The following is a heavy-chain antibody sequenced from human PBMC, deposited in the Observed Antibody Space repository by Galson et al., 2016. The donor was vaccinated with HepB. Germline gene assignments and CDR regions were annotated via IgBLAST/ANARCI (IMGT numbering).Heavy chain of an antibody. CDR2: INHSGTT. J-gene: IGHJ6*02. Sequence: SETLSLTCAVYGGSVSGYYWSWIRQPPGKGLEWIGDINHSGTTNYNPSLKSRVTISVDRSKNHFSLEPTSVTASDTAVHYWAIPRLAYYYYYGLHLGGQGTTVTVSS. CDR3: AIPRLAYYYYYGLHL. V-gene: IGHV4-34*01. CDR1: GGSVSGYY. D-gene: IGHD6-19*01.